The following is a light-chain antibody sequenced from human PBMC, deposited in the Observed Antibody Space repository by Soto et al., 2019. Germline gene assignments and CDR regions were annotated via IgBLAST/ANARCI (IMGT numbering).Light chain of an antibody. V-gene: IGKV1-6*01. CDR3: VQHYNYPPT. CDR1: QDISNY. Sequence: MQMTQSPYSLSASVGDRVTITCRASQDISNYLNWYQQKPGKAPKLLIYAASTLQSGVPSRFSGSGSGTDFTLTISSLQPEDFATYYCVQHYNYPPTFGQGTKADIK. CDR2: AAS. J-gene: IGKJ1*01.